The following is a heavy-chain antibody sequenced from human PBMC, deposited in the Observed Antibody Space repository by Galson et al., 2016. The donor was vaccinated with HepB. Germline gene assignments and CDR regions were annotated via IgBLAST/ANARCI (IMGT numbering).Heavy chain of an antibody. V-gene: IGHV3-30*04. CDR3: ARDPSYYYDSSGYWDY. CDR1: GFTFSTYA. J-gene: IGHJ4*02. Sequence: SLRLSCAASGFTFSTYAMHWVRQAPGKGLEWVAVISHDGSNKDYADSVKGRFTISRDKSKNTLYLQMNSLRAEDTAVYYCARDPSYYYDSSGYWDYWGQGALVTVSS. CDR2: ISHDGSNK. D-gene: IGHD3-22*01.